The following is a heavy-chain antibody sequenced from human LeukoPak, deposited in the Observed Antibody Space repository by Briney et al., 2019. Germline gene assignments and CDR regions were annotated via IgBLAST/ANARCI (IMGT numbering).Heavy chain of an antibody. Sequence: GGSLRLSCAASGFTFSSYSINWVRQAPGKGLEWVSSISSSSSYIYYADSVKGRFTISRDNAKNSLYLQMNSLRAEDTAVYYCARALRDDFWSGYYGSAFDIWGQGTMVTVSS. CDR2: ISSSSSYI. J-gene: IGHJ3*02. D-gene: IGHD3-3*01. CDR1: GFTFSSYS. V-gene: IGHV3-21*01. CDR3: ARALRDDFWSGYYGSAFDI.